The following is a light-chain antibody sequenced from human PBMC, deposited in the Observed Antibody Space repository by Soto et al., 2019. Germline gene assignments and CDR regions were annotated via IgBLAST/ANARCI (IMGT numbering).Light chain of an antibody. CDR2: INN. CDR3: AAWDDSLNGDV. Sequence: QSVLTRPPSASGTPGQRVTISCSGGSSNIGSNTVNWYQQLPGTAPKLLIYINNQRPSGVPDRFSGSKSGTSASLAISGLQSGDEADYYCAAWDDSLNGDVFGTGTKLTVL. V-gene: IGLV1-44*01. J-gene: IGLJ1*01. CDR1: SSNIGSNT.